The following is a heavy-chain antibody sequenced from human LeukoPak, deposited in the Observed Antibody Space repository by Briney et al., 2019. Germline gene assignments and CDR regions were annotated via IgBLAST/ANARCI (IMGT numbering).Heavy chain of an antibody. CDR3: ARYTDHYYFDY. V-gene: IGHV5-51*01. D-gene: IGHD1-1*01. J-gene: IGHJ4*02. CDR1: GYSFTSYW. Sequence: GESLKISCQGSGYSFTSYWIGWVRQVPGKGLEWMGIIYPGDSDTRYSPSFQGQVTISADKSISTAYLQWSSLNTSDTAMYYCARYTDHYYFDYWGQGTLVTVSS. CDR2: IYPGDSDT.